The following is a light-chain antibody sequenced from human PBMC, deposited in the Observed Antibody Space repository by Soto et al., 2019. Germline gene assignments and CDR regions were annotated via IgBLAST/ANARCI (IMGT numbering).Light chain of an antibody. CDR2: EVS. J-gene: IGLJ2*01. V-gene: IGLV2-8*01. CDR1: SSDVGGHNY. CDR3: CSYARSTVV. Sequence: QSALTQPPSASGSPGQSVTISCTGTSSDVGGHNYVSWYQQHAGKAPKLMIYEVSKRPSGVPDRFSGSKSGNTAALTVSGLQDEDEADYSCCSYARSTVVFGGGTKLTVL.